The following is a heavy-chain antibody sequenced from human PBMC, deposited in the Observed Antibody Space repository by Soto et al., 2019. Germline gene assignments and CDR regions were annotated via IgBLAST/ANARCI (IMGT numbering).Heavy chain of an antibody. V-gene: IGHV3-15*07. D-gene: IGHD4-4*01. CDR1: GFTFSNAW. CDR3: TTRHDYRGSAY. J-gene: IGHJ4*02. Sequence: EVQLVESGGGLVKPGGSLRLSCAASGFTFSNAWMNWVRQAPGKGLEWVGRLKSQPDVWTTDYAAPVKGRFTISRDDSKNTLTLLMNSLKSEETALYSCTTRHDYRGSAYCCQGTMVMGSS. CDR2: LKSQPDVWTT.